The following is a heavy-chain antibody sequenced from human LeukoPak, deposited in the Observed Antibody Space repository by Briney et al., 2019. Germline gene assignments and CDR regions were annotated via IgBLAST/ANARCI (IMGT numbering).Heavy chain of an antibody. CDR1: GFTFSSYA. D-gene: IGHD4-17*01. CDR3: ATMDYGDYGLGDY. J-gene: IGHJ4*02. V-gene: IGHV3-23*01. Sequence: GGSLRLSCAASGFTFSSYAMSWVRQAPGKGLERVSAISGSGGTTYYADSVKGRFTISRDNSKNTLYLQMSSLRAEDTAVYYCATMDYGDYGLGDYWGQGTLVTVSS. CDR2: ISGSGGTT.